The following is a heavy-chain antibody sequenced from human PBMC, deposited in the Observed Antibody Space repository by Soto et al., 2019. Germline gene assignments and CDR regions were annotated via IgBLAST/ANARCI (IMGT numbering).Heavy chain of an antibody. CDR2: IIPILGIA. J-gene: IGHJ5*02. CDR1: GGTFSSYT. Sequence: GPPVKVSCKASGGTFSSYTISWVRQAPGQGLEWMGRIIPILGIANYAQKFQGRVTITADKSTSTAYMELSSLRSEDTAVYYCARDGHSSSSPPFWFDPWGQGTLVTVSS. CDR3: ARDGHSSSSPPFWFDP. D-gene: IGHD6-6*01. V-gene: IGHV1-69*04.